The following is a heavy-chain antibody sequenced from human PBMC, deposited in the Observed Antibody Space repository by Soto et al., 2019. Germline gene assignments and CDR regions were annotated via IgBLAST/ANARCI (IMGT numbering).Heavy chain of an antibody. J-gene: IGHJ4*02. CDR2: IYHSGST. CDR3: ARVAVAGTRVDY. Sequence: QVQLQESGPGLVKPSGTLSLTCAVSGGSISSSNWWSWVRQPPGKGLEWIGEIYHSGSTNYNPSRKSRFXTXAXXSKNQFSLKLSSVTAADTAVYYCARVAVAGTRVDYWGQGTLVTVSS. V-gene: IGHV4-4*02. CDR1: GGSISSSNW. D-gene: IGHD6-19*01.